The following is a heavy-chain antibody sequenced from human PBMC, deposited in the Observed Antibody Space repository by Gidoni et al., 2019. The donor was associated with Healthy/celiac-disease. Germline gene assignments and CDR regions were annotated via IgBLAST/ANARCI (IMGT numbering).Heavy chain of an antibody. CDR2: IIPILGIA. V-gene: IGHV1-69*04. CDR1: GGTFSSYA. CDR3: AMGYGSGSEEYYYYYGMDV. J-gene: IGHJ6*02. Sequence: QVQLVQSGAEVKKPGSSVKVSCKASGGTFSSYAISWVRQAPGQGLEWMGRIIPILGIANYAQKFQGRVTITADKSTSTAYMELSSLRSEDTAVYYCAMGYGSGSEEYYYYYGMDVWGQGTTVTVSS. D-gene: IGHD3-10*01.